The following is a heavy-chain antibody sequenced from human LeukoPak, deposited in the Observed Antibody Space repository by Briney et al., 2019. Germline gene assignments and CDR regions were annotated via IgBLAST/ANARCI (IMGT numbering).Heavy chain of an antibody. D-gene: IGHD3-10*01. CDR1: GFTFSSYA. Sequence: PGGSLRLSCAASGFTFSSYAIHWVRQAPGKGLEWVAVISYDGSNKYYADSVKGRFTISRDNSKNTLYLQMNSLRAEDTAVYYCARVWLMSFDYWGQGTLVTVSS. V-gene: IGHV3-30-3*01. CDR3: ARVWLMSFDY. CDR2: ISYDGSNK. J-gene: IGHJ4*02.